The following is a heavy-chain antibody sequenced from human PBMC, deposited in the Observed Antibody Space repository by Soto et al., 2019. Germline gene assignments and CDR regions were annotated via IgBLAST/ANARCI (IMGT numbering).Heavy chain of an antibody. D-gene: IGHD4-4*01. CDR3: AKALIDYSNSYFDY. V-gene: IGHV3-23*01. CDR1: GFSFSNYA. CDR2: ITSVGYT. Sequence: EVQLLESGGGLVQPGGSLRLSCATSGFSFSNYAMSWVRQAPGKGLEWVAAITSVGYTYYVESLKGRFTISRDNSKNTLYLQINSLRAEDTAVYYCAKALIDYSNSYFDYWGQGPPVTVSS. J-gene: IGHJ4*02.